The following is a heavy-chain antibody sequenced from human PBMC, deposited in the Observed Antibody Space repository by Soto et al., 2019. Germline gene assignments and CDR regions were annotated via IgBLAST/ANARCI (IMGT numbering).Heavy chain of an antibody. CDR1: GFTLRSYA. Sequence: QVQLVESGGGVVQPGRPLRLPCAASGFTLRSYAMHWVRQAPGKGLEWVAAISYDGSNKYNADSVKGRFTISRDNSKNTLYLQMNSLRVEDTAVYYCARARLDTPALDYWGQGTLVTVSS. D-gene: IGHD2-2*01. J-gene: IGHJ4*02. CDR3: ARARLDTPALDY. V-gene: IGHV3-30-3*01. CDR2: ISYDGSNK.